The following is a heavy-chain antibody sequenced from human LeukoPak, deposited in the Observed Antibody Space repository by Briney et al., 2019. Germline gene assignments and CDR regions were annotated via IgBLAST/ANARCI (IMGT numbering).Heavy chain of an antibody. V-gene: IGHV3-23*01. D-gene: IGHD3-22*01. J-gene: IGHJ4*02. CDR2: ITTDGTST. CDR1: GFTFSSYA. Sequence: GGSLRLSCAASGFTFSSYAMTWVRQAPGKGLEWVSNITTDGTSTYYTDSVKGRFTISRDNSKNTLYLQMNRLRAEDTAIYYCAKVADYSESSGYYYRQIGVFDYWGQGTLVTVSS. CDR3: AKVADYSESSGYYYRQIGVFDY.